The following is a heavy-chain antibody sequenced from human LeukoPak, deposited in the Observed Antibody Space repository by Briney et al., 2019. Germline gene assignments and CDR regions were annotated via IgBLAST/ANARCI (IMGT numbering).Heavy chain of an antibody. CDR3: ASGPANWGSTWGMDV. D-gene: IGHD7-27*01. J-gene: IGHJ6*02. V-gene: IGHV4-59*12. Sequence: PSETLSLTCTVSGGSISSYYWSWIRQPPGKGLEWIGYIYYSGSTNYNPSLKSRVTISVDTSKNQFSLKLSSVTAADTAVYYCASGPANWGSTWGMDVWGQGTTVTVSS. CDR1: GGSISSYY. CDR2: IYYSGST.